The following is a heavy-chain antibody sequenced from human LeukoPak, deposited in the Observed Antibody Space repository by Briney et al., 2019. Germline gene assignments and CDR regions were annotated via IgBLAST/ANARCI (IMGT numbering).Heavy chain of an antibody. CDR1: GGSISSSSYY. D-gene: IGHD5-12*01. Sequence: SETLSLTCTVSGGSISSSSYYWGWIRQPPGKGLEWIGSIYYSGSTYYNPSLKSRVTISVDTSKNQFSLKLSSVTAADTAVYYCARHRCGYYFDYWGQGTLVTVSS. CDR2: IYYSGST. CDR3: ARHRCGYYFDY. J-gene: IGHJ4*02. V-gene: IGHV4-39*01.